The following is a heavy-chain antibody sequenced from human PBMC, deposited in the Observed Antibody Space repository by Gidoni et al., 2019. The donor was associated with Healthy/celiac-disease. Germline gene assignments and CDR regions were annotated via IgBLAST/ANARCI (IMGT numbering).Heavy chain of an antibody. CDR1: GFTFSSYS. CDR3: ARDEGYYGSGSYLLYYYGMDS. J-gene: IGHJ6*02. CDR2: ISSSSSYI. Sequence: EVQLVESGGGLVKPGGSLRLSCAASGFTFSSYSMNWVRQAPGKGLEWVSSISSSSSYIYYADSVKGRFTISRDNAKNSLYLQMNSLRAEDTAVYYCARDEGYYGSGSYLLYYYGMDSLAKGPRSPSP. D-gene: IGHD3-10*01. V-gene: IGHV3-21*01.